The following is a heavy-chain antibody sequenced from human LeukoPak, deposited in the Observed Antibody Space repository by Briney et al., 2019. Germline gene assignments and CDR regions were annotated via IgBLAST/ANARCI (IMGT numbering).Heavy chain of an antibody. CDR2: IKSKTDGETT. D-gene: IGHD3-10*01. CDR1: GFTFTNAW. J-gene: IGHJ4*02. Sequence: GGSLRLSCVDSGFTFTNAWMSWVRQAPGKGLEWIGRIKSKTDGETTNYAEPVRDRFTISRDDSKSAVYLQMNSLKIEDTAVYYCTTDLGTYYHGSQRLIPIDYWGQGTLVTVSS. V-gene: IGHV3-15*01. CDR3: TTDLGTYYHGSQRLIPIDY.